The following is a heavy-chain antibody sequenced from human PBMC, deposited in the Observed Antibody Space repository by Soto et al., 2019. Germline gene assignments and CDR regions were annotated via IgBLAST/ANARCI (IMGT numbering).Heavy chain of an antibody. D-gene: IGHD3-3*01. J-gene: IGHJ6*02. CDR2: IYYSGST. Sequence: PSETLSLTCTVSGGSVSSGSYYWSWIRQPPGKGLEWIGYIYYSGSTNYNPSLKSRVTISVDTSKNQFSLKLSSVTAADTAVYYCATYYDFWSGFGHYGMDVWGQGTTVTVSS. CDR3: ATYYDFWSGFGHYGMDV. V-gene: IGHV4-61*01. CDR1: GGSVSSGSYY.